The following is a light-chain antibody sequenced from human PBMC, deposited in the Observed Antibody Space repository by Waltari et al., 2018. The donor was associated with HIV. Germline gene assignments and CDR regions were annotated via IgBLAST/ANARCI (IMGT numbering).Light chain of an antibody. Sequence: QSVLTPPASVSGSPGQSITIPCTGTSSGVGNYNLVPWYQQHPGKAPKLIIYEVTKRPSGVSNRFSGSKSGNTASLTISGLQAEDEADYYCCSYVGSNVWVFGGGTKLTVL. CDR1: SSGVGNYNL. CDR3: CSYVGSNVWV. V-gene: IGLV2-23*02. J-gene: IGLJ3*02. CDR2: EVT.